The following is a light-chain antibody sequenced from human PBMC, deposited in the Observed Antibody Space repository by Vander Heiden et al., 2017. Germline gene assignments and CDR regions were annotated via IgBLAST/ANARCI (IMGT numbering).Light chain of an antibody. V-gene: IGLV2-8*01. Sequence: QSALTQPPSASGSPGQSVTISCTGTSSDVGAYNYVSWYKQHPGKAPTLIIYDVTKRPSGVPDRFSGSKSGNTAFLTVSGLQAEDEADYYCSSHAGSSAVFGGGTTVTVL. J-gene: IGLJ3*02. CDR2: DVT. CDR3: SSHAGSSAV. CDR1: SSDVGAYNY.